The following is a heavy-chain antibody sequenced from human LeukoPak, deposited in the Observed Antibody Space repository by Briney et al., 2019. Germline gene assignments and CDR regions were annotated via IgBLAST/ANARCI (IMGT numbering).Heavy chain of an antibody. Sequence: GGSLRLSCAASGFTFSSYAMSWVRQAPGKGLEWVSAISGGGGSTYYADSVKGRFTISRDNSKNTLYLQMNSLRAEDTAVYYCAKDNNPFSYSSSWFDPWGQGTLVTVSS. V-gene: IGHV3-23*01. CDR2: ISGGGGST. CDR3: AKDNNPFSYSSSWFDP. CDR1: GFTFSSYA. J-gene: IGHJ5*02. D-gene: IGHD6-13*01.